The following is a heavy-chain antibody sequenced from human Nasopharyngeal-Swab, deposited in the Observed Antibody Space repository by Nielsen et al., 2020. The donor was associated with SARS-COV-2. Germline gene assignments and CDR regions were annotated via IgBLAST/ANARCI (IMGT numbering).Heavy chain of an antibody. J-gene: IGHJ5*02. V-gene: IGHV2-26*01. D-gene: IGHD3-3*01. CDR1: GFSLSNARMG. CDR3: ARIAVWSGYYRRYNWFDP. Sequence: SGPTLVKPTETLTLTCTVSGFSLSNARMGVSWIRQPPGKALEWLAHIFSNDEKSYSTSLKSRLTISKDTSKSQVVLTMTNMDPVDTATYYCARIAVWSGYYRRYNWFDPWGQGTLVTVSS. CDR2: IFSNDEK.